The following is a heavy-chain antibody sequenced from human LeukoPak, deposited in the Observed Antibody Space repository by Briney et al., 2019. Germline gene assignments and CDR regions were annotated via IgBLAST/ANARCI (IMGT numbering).Heavy chain of an antibody. J-gene: IGHJ4*02. CDR2: ISSSSSYI. CDR3: ARDLGGYGDYGTNFDY. Sequence: AGGSLRLCCAASGFTFSSYTVNWVRQARGRVLEWVSAISSSSSYIYYAASVRGRFTISRHNAKRSLYLQMNRLRAEDTAVYYCARDLGGYGDYGTNFDYWGQGTLVTVSS. CDR1: GFTFSSYT. D-gene: IGHD4-17*01. V-gene: IGHV3-21*01.